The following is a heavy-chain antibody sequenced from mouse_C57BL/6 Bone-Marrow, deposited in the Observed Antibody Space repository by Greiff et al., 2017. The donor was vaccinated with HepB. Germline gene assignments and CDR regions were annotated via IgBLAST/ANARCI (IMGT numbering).Heavy chain of an antibody. CDR3: AREPPWFAY. Sequence: VQGVESGAELARPGASVKMSCKASGYTFTSYTMHWVKQRPGQGLEWIGYINPSSGYTKYNQKFKDKATLTADKSSSTAYMQLSSLTSEDSAVYYCAREPPWFAYWGQGTLVTVSA. J-gene: IGHJ3*01. V-gene: IGHV1-4*01. CDR2: INPSSGYT. CDR1: GYTFTSYT.